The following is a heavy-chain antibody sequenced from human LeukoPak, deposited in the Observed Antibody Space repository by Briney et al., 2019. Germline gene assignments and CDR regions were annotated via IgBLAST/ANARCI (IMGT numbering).Heavy chain of an antibody. CDR1: GFTFNTYE. D-gene: IGHD2-15*01. J-gene: IGHJ3*01. CDR3: ARDEYCSGGSCYSAGAFDF. CDR2: ISSSGDTI. V-gene: IGHV3-48*03. Sequence: PGGSLRLSRAASGFTFNTYEMNWVRQAPGKGLEWLSYISSSGDTIYYADSVKGRFTISRDNAKNSLYLHMNSLRAEDTAVYYCARDEYCSGGSCYSAGAFDFWGQGTMVTVSS.